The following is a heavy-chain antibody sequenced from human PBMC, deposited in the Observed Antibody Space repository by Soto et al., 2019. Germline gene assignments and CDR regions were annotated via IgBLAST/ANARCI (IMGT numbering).Heavy chain of an antibody. V-gene: IGHV1-2*02. CDR3: ASVVGSDAYYYYGMDV. J-gene: IGHJ6*02. D-gene: IGHD2-15*01. CDR2: INPNSGVT. CDR1: DDTFTDYF. Sequence: ASVKVSGKSSDDTFTDYFIHWVRQAPGQGLEWMGWINPNSGVTNFAQKFQGRVSMTRDTSISTAYMELTRLRSDDTAVYYCASVVGSDAYYYYGMDVWGRGTTVTVSS.